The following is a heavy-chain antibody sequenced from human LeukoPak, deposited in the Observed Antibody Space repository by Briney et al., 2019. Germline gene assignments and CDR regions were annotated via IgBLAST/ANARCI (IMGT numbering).Heavy chain of an antibody. CDR3: AKGDVLRFLEWSPHLLADAFDY. CDR2: ISGSGGST. J-gene: IGHJ4*02. V-gene: IGHV3-23*01. D-gene: IGHD3-3*01. CDR1: GFTFSSYA. Sequence: PGGSLRLSCATSGFTFSSYAMSWVRQAPGKGLEWVSAISGSGGSTYYADSVKGRFTISRDNSKNTLYLQMNSLRAEDTAVYYCAKGDVLRFLEWSPHLLADAFDYWGQGTLVTVSS.